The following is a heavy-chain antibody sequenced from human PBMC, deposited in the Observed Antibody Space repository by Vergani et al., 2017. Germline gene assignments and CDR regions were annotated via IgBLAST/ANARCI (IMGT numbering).Heavy chain of an antibody. J-gene: IGHJ6*03. D-gene: IGHD2-15*01. CDR2: ISAYNGNT. CDR1: SHTFQTYG. V-gene: IGHV1-18*01. Sequence: QVKVVQSGAELKKPGASVSVSCKGSSHTFQTYGISWVRQAPGQGLEWMGWISAYNGNTNYAQKLQGRVTMTKDTSTSTAYMELRSLRSDDTAVYYCARGIQSVGSAGDFMDVWGKGP. CDR3: ARGIQSVGSAGDFMDV.